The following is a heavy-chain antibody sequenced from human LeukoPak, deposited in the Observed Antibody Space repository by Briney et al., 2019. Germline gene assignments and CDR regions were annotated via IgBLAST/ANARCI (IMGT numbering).Heavy chain of an antibody. CDR3: ARDEDDGQWSYYFDY. CDR2: IYTSGST. V-gene: IGHV4-4*07. D-gene: IGHD2-15*01. J-gene: IGHJ4*02. CDR1: GGSISSYY. Sequence: SETLPLTCTVSGGSISSYYWSWIRQPAGKGLEWIGRIYTSGSTNYNPSLKSRVTMSVDTSKNQFSLKLSSVTAADTAVYYCARDEDDGQWSYYFDYWGQGTLVTVSS.